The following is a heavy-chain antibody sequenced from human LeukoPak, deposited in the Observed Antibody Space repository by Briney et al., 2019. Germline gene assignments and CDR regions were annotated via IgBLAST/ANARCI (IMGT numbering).Heavy chain of an antibody. CDR3: ARRTAGATRAFDF. CDR2: ISSGGSGT. CDR1: GYTFSSHA. Sequence: GGSLRLSCAASGYTFSSHAMSWVHQAPGKGLEWASAISSGGSGTYYTDSVKGRFTISRDNSKNTLYLQMSSLRAEDTAVYYCARRTAGATRAFDFWGQGTLVTVSS. V-gene: IGHV3-23*01. J-gene: IGHJ3*01. D-gene: IGHD1-1*01.